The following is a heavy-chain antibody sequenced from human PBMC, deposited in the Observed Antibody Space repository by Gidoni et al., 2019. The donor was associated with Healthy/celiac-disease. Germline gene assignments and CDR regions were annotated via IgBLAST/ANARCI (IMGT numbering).Heavy chain of an antibody. V-gene: IGHV1-69*01. CDR2: IIPIFGTA. J-gene: IGHJ4*02. CDR1: GGTSSSYA. D-gene: IGHD6-19*01. CDR3: ATAYFAVAGTWYFDY. Sequence: QEQLVQSGAEVKTPGPSVKVSCQPSGGTSSSYAISWVRQDPGQGLEWMGGIIPIFGTANYAQKFQGRVTITADESTSTAYVELSSLRSEDTAVYYCATAYFAVAGTWYFDYWGQGTLVTVSS.